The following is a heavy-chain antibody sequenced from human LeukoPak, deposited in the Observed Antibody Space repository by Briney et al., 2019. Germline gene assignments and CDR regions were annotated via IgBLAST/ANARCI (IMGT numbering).Heavy chain of an antibody. CDR1: GYTLTELS. V-gene: IGHV1-24*01. Sequence: GASVKVSCKVSGYTLTELSMHWVRQAPGKGLEWMGGFDPEDGETIYAQKFQGRVTMTEDTSTDTAYMELSSLRSEDTAVHYCATGLVGSGYEFVDYWGQGTLVTVSS. CDR3: ATGLVGSGYEFVDY. CDR2: FDPEDGET. D-gene: IGHD5-12*01. J-gene: IGHJ4*02.